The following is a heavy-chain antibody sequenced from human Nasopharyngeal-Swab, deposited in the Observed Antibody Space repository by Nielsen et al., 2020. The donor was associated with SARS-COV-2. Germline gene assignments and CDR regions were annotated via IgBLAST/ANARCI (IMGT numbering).Heavy chain of an antibody. J-gene: IGHJ2*01. CDR2: IWYDGSNK. Sequence: GESLKISCAASGFIFSNYAMHWVRQAPGKGLEWVAVIWYDGSNKHYTESVKGRFTISRDNSMNTLYLQMDSLRVEDTALYYCARVFCSTSSCFSNYWFFDLSGRGTLVTVSS. CDR1: GFIFSNYA. D-gene: IGHD2-2*01. CDR3: ARVFCSTSSCFSNYWFFDL. V-gene: IGHV3-33*01.